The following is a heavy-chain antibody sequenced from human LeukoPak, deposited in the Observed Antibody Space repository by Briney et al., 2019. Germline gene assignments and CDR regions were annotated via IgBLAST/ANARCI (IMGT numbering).Heavy chain of an antibody. V-gene: IGHV3-74*01. Sequence: GGSLRLSCAASGFTFSNYWMLWVRQAPGKGVEGGSRINQRATIISYADSVKGRFTISRENARNKLSLQMNSLPAEATPVYYCVRDLILVWTPGDDFDHWGQGTLVTVSS. D-gene: IGHD3-16*01. CDR2: INQRATII. J-gene: IGHJ4*02. CDR3: VRDLILVWTPGDDFDH. CDR1: GFTFSNYW.